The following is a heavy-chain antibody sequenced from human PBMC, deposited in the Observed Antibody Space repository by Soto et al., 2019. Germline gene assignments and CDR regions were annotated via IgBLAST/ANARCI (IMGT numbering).Heavy chain of an antibody. CDR3: ARELGYCSGGSCYSSQYWFDP. CDR1: GFTFSSYS. Sequence: PGGSLRLSCAASGFTFSSYSMNWVRQAPGKGLEWVSYISSSSSTIYYADSVKGRFTISRDNAKNSLYLQMNSLRAEDTAVYYCARELGYCSGGSCYSSQYWFDPWGQGTLVTVSS. D-gene: IGHD2-15*01. V-gene: IGHV3-48*01. CDR2: ISSSSSTI. J-gene: IGHJ5*02.